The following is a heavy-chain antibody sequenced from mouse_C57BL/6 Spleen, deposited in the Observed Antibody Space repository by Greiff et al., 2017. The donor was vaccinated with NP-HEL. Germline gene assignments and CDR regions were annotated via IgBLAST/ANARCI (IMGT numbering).Heavy chain of an antibody. Sequence: VKLQESGAELVKPGASVKISCKASGYAFSSYWMNWVKQRPGKGLEWIGQIYPGDGDTNYNGKFKGKATLTADKSSSTAYMQLSSLTSEDSAVYFCARQGYYGSSYGAYWGQGTLVTVSA. CDR1: GYAFSSYW. CDR3: ARQGYYGSSYGAY. V-gene: IGHV1-80*01. D-gene: IGHD1-1*01. J-gene: IGHJ3*01. CDR2: IYPGDGDT.